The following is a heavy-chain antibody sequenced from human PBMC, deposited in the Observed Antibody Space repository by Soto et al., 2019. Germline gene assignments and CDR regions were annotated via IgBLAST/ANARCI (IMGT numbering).Heavy chain of an antibody. CDR3: ARDKVLHYYYYGMDV. Sequence: ASVKVSCKASGGTFSSYAISWVRQAPGQGLEWMGGIIPIFGTANYAQKFQGRVTITADESTSTAYMELSSLRSEDTAVYYCARDKVLHYYYYGMDVWGQGTTVTSP. CDR2: IIPIFGTA. V-gene: IGHV1-69*13. J-gene: IGHJ6*02. CDR1: GGTFSSYA.